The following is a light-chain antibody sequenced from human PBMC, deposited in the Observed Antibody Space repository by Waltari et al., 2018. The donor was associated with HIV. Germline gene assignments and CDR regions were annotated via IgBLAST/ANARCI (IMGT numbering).Light chain of an antibody. J-gene: IGKJ1*01. V-gene: IGKV1-12*01. CDR3: HQNNYWPQT. CDR1: QGISSW. CDR2: TAS. Sequence: DIQMTQSPSSVSASVGDRVTIPCRASQGISSWLAGYQQKPGRAPKLLIYTASSLHSGVPSRFRGSGSGTDFTLTISSLQPEDFAVYYCHQNNYWPQTFGQGTKVEIK.